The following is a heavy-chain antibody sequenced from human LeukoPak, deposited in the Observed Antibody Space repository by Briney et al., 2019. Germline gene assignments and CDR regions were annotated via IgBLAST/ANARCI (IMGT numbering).Heavy chain of an antibody. CDR2: INPSGGST. D-gene: IGHD6-13*01. Sequence: ASVKLSCKASVYTFTSYYMHWVRQAPGQGLEWMGIINPSGGSTSYAQKFQGRVTMTRDTSTSTAYMELRSLRSDDTAVYYCARVAAAGDDYWGQGTLVTVSS. J-gene: IGHJ4*02. CDR1: VYTFTSYY. CDR3: ARVAAAGDDY. V-gene: IGHV1-46*01.